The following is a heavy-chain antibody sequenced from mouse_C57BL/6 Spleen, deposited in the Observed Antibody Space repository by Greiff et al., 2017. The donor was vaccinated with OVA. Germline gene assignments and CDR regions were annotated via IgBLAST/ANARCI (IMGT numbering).Heavy chain of an antibody. J-gene: IGHJ4*01. CDR3: ARQRGYDYDGDYYAMDY. V-gene: IGHV5-12*01. D-gene: IGHD2-4*01. Sequence: EVQLQESGGGLVQPGGSLKLSCAASGFTFSDYYMYWVRQTPEKRLEWVAYISNGGGSTYYPDTVKGRFTISRDNAKNTLYLQMSRLKSEDTAMYYCARQRGYDYDGDYYAMDYWGQGTSVTVSS. CDR2: ISNGGGST. CDR1: GFTFSDYY.